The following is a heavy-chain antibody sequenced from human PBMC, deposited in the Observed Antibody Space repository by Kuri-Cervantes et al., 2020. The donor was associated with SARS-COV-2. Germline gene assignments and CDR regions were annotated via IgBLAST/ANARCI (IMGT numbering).Heavy chain of an antibody. CDR2: IIPVFGTG. J-gene: IGHJ4*02. Sequence: SVKVSCKASGGSFSNNAISWVRQAPGQGLEWMGGIIPVFGTGHYAQKFQGRVTITADESTSTAYLELGSLTSEDTAVYYCAQGNRHEYGDLVYWGQGTLVTVSS. D-gene: IGHD1-14*01. CDR3: AQGNRHEYGDLVY. V-gene: IGHV1-69*13. CDR1: GGSFSNNA.